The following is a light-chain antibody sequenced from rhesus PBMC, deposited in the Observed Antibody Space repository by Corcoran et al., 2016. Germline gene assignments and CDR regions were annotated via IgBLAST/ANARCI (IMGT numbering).Light chain of an antibody. CDR3: LQYNGDPWT. CDR1: QDISSY. Sequence: DIQMTQSPSSLSASVGDRVSITCRSSQDISSYLNWYPQKPGKAPKRLIYKSSSLESGVPSRFSGSGDGTDFTLTISSLQPEDFATYYCLQYNGDPWTFGQGTKVEIK. J-gene: IGKJ1*01. V-gene: IGKV1-43*02. CDR2: KSS.